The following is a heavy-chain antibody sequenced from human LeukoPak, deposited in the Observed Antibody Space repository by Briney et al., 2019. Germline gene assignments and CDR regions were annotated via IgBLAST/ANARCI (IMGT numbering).Heavy chain of an antibody. CDR3: ARDEGRFDS. CDR2: ISTFTGDT. Sequence: ASVKVSCKASGYPFTQSGIAWVRQAPGQGLEWMGWISTFTGDTNYAQRFQGRVTMTTDTSTTTVYMELRSLTSDDTALYYYARDEGRFDSWGQGTLVTVSS. J-gene: IGHJ5*01. CDR1: GYPFTQSG. V-gene: IGHV1-18*04.